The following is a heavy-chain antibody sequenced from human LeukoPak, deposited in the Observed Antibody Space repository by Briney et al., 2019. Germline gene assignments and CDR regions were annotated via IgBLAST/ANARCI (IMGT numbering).Heavy chain of an antibody. CDR3: TRRGVVAAGTTFDY. CDR1: GFTFSSYW. CDR2: INRDGSST. D-gene: IGHD2-15*01. Sequence: GGSLRLSCAASGFTFSSYWIHWVRQAPGKGLVWVSRINRDGSSTTYADSVKGRFTASRDNAKNTLYLQMNSLRAEDTAVYYCTRRGVVAAGTTFDYWGQGTLVTVSS. J-gene: IGHJ4*02. V-gene: IGHV3-74*01.